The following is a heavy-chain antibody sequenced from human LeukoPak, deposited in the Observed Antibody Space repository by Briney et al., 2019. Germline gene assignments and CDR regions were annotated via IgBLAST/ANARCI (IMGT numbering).Heavy chain of an antibody. CDR2: ISNNGGSS. CDR3: VKITSVTGGDC. V-gene: IGHV3-64D*09. CDR1: GFTFSAYA. J-gene: IGHJ4*02. Sequence: GGSLRLSCSASGFTFSAYAMYCVRQAPGKGLEYVSGISNNGGSSFYADSVKGRYTISRDNSKNTLYLQMSSLRAEDTAVYYCVKITSVTGGDCWGQGTRLTVSS. D-gene: IGHD1-14*01.